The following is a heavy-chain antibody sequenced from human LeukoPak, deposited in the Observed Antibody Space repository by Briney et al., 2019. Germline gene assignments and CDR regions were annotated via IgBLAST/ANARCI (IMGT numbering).Heavy chain of an antibody. V-gene: IGHV3-53*01. D-gene: IGHD2-21*02. J-gene: IGHJ4*02. CDR2: IYSGGST. Sequence: GGSLRLSCAASGFAVSSNYMSWVRQAPGKGLEWVSVIYSGGSTYYADSVKGRFTISRDNSKNTLYLQMNSLRAEDTAVYYCASQVVVTDPFDYWGQGTLVTVSS. CDR1: GFAVSSNY. CDR3: ASQVVVTDPFDY.